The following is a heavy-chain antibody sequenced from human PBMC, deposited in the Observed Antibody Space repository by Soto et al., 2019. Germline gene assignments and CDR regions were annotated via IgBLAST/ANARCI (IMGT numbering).Heavy chain of an antibody. J-gene: IGHJ4*02. Sequence: IRQPPGKGLEWIGSIYYNGSTYNNPSLKTRVTISEDTSKNQFSLELSSVTVEYMAVYYCASLALWATSRHSWGQANLVT. CDR3: ASLALWATSRHS. V-gene: IGHV4-39*01. D-gene: IGHD2-21*01. CDR2: IYYNGST.